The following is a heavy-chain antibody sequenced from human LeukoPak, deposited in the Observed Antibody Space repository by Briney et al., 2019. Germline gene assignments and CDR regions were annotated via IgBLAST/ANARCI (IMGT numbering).Heavy chain of an antibody. CDR1: GGSISRSSYY. D-gene: IGHD5-18*01. Sequence: PSETLSLTCTVSGGSISRSSYYWGWIRQPPGKGLEWIGSIYYSGSTYYNPSLKSRVTISVDTSKNQFSLRLSSVTAADTAVYYCARPSREYSHAFDIWGQGTMVTVSS. J-gene: IGHJ3*02. V-gene: IGHV4-39*01. CDR3: ARPSREYSHAFDI. CDR2: IYYSGST.